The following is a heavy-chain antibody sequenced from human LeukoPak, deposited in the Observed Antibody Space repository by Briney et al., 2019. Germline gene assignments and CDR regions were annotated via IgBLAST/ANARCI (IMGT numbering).Heavy chain of an antibody. V-gene: IGHV3-11*01. J-gene: IGHJ6*02. CDR1: VFTFSDYY. Sequence: GGSLRLSCAASVFTFSDYYMSWIRQAPGKGLEWVSYISSSGSTIYYADSVKGRFTISRDNAKNSLYLQMNSLRAEDTAVYYCARFGYCSSTSCFRSDYYYGMDVWGQGTTVTVSS. D-gene: IGHD2-2*01. CDR3: ARFGYCSSTSCFRSDYYYGMDV. CDR2: ISSSGSTI.